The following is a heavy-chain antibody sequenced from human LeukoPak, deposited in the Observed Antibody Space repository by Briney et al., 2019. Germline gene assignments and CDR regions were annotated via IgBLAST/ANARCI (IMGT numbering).Heavy chain of an antibody. CDR3: ARGYSGSYLDAFDI. CDR2: ISSSSSYI. V-gene: IGHV3-21*01. Sequence: GGSLRLSCAASGFTFSSYSMNWVRQAPGKGLEWVSSISSSSSYIYYADSVKGRFTISRDNAKNSLYLQMNGLRAEDTAVYYCARGYSGSYLDAFDIWGQGTMVTVSS. CDR1: GFTFSSYS. J-gene: IGHJ3*02. D-gene: IGHD1-26*01.